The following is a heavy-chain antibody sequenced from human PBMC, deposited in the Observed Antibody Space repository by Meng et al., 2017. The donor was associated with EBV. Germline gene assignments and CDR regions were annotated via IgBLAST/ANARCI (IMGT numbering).Heavy chain of an antibody. Sequence: LLQQWLAVLLMPAAACSPAHALYDQSVSGYHRRWLRQPQGNVLEWNRANNQHGTTTHNPPPKSRFTISAHTCKNRTPLKLTAVTYADTAGYYCARGVLFLDYWGQGTLVTVSS. CDR1: DQSVSGYH. CDR2: NNQHGTT. D-gene: IGHD2-21*01. CDR3: ARGVLFLDY. J-gene: IGHJ4*02. V-gene: IGHV4-34*01.